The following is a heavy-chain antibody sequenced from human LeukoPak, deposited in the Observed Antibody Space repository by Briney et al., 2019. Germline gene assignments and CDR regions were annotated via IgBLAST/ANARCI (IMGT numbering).Heavy chain of an antibody. D-gene: IGHD1-26*01. CDR2: IYYSGST. CDR3: ARHGGSYFGYFDY. J-gene: IGHJ4*02. Sequence: PSETLSLTCTVSGGSISSSSYYWGWIRQPPGKGLEWIGSIYYSGSTYYNPSLKSRVTISVDTSKNQFSLKLSSVTAADTAVYYCARHGGSYFGYFDYWGQGTLVTVSS. CDR1: GGSISSSSYY. V-gene: IGHV4-39*01.